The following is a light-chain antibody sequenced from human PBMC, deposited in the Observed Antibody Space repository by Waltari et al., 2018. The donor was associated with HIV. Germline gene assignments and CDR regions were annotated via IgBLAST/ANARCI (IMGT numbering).Light chain of an antibody. CDR2: RVT. V-gene: IGLV2-14*03. J-gene: IGLJ2*01. Sequence: QSALTQSASVSGSPGQSVTISCTGTASDFGPYNFVSWYQQHPANVPNVLIYRVTSRPPCVPPRFSGSKSGNSASLTISGLRAEDEALYYCSTHTGNDTLAFGGGTKLTVL. CDR3: STHTGNDTLA. CDR1: ASDFGPYNF.